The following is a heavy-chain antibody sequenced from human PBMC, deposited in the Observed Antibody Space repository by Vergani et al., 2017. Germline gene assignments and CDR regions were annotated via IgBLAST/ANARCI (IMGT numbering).Heavy chain of an antibody. J-gene: IGHJ6*02. D-gene: IGHD2-2*01. Sequence: QVQLVQSGAEVKKPEASVKVSCKASGYTFTSYGISWVRQAPGQGLEWMGWISAYNGNTNYAQKIQGRVTMTTDTSTSTAYMELRSLRSDDTAGYYCARDPDIVVVPAAPYYYYYYGMDVWGQGTTVTVSS. CDR3: ARDPDIVVVPAAPYYYYYYGMDV. V-gene: IGHV1-18*04. CDR2: ISAYNGNT. CDR1: GYTFTSYG.